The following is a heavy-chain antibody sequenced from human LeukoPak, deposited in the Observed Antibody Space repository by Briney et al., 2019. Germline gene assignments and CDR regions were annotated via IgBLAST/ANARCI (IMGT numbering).Heavy chain of an antibody. Sequence: GGSLRLSCAASGFTFSDFSMNWVRQAPGKGLEDISYITTDSKTIWYADSVKGRFTISRDNAKNTLYLQMNTLRVEDTAVYYCTRDLMDYDVSTGLHHYYMDVWGQGTTVTVSS. V-gene: IGHV3-48*01. CDR1: GFTFSDFS. CDR3: TRDLMDYDVSTGLHHYYMDV. J-gene: IGHJ6*02. CDR2: ITTDSKTI. D-gene: IGHD3-9*01.